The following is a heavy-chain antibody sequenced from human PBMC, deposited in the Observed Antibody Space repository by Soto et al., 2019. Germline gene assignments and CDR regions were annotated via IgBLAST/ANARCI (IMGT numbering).Heavy chain of an antibody. V-gene: IGHV3-23*01. J-gene: IGHJ4*02. CDR1: GFTFSSYA. Sequence: GGSLRLSCAASGFTFSSYAMSWVRQAPGKGLEWVSAISGSGGSTYYADSVKGRFTISRDNSKNTLYLQMNSLRAEDTAVYYCAKTGSYDFWSGYYTSLFDYWGQGTLVTVSS. CDR2: ISGSGGST. CDR3: AKTGSYDFWSGYYTSLFDY. D-gene: IGHD3-3*01.